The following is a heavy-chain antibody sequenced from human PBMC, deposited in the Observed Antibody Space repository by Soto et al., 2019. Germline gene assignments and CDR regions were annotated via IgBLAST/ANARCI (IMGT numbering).Heavy chain of an antibody. CDR3: SLTGYYDVDY. V-gene: IGHV4-30-4*01. J-gene: IGHJ4*02. CDR1: GGSISSGNYY. D-gene: IGHD3-9*01. Sequence: QVQLQESGPGLVKPSQTLSLTCTVSGGSISSGNYYWSWIRQPPGQGLELIGYIYYSGSTYYNPSLKSRVTLSVDTSKIQLSLMLSSVTAADTAVYYCSLTGYYDVDYLGQGTLVTVSS. CDR2: IYYSGST.